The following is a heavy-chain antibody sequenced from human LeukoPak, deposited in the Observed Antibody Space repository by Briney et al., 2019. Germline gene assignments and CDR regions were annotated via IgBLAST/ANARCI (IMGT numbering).Heavy chain of an antibody. V-gene: IGHV4-4*07. J-gene: IGHJ4*02. D-gene: IGHD2-8*01. CDR2: IYTSGTT. Sequence: SETLSLTCTVSGDSISSYCWSWIRQPAGKGLQWIGRIYTSGTTTYNPSLKSRLTMSVDTSKNQFSLRLSSVTAADTAVYYCVREGTYCTHGVCYEYWGQGTLVTVSS. CDR3: VREGTYCTHGVCYEY. CDR1: GDSISSYC.